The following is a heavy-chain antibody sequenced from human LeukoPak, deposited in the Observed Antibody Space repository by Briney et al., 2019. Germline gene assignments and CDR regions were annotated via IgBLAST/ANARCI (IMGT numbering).Heavy chain of an antibody. J-gene: IGHJ6*03. Sequence: GASVKVSFKASGYTFTVYYMHWVRQAPGQGLEWMGWINPNSGGTNYSQKFQGRVTMTRDTSISTAYMELSRLRSDDTAVYYCAREGIGAGPGVPAGGYYYYYMDVWGKGTTVTISS. CDR3: AREGIGAGPGVPAGGYYYYYMDV. CDR1: GYTFTVYY. V-gene: IGHV1-2*02. D-gene: IGHD3-10*01. CDR2: INPNSGGT.